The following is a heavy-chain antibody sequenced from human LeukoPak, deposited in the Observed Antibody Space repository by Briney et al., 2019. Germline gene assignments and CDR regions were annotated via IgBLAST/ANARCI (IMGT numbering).Heavy chain of an antibody. J-gene: IGHJ5*02. Sequence: SETLSLTCTVSGGSISSYYWGWIRQPPGKGLEWIGSIYYSGSTYYNPSLKSRVTISVDTSKNQFSLKLSSVTAADTAVYYCARLRNPNGQQPRFDPWGQGTLVTVSS. CDR3: ARLRNPNGQQPRFDP. V-gene: IGHV4-39*01. CDR2: IYYSGST. D-gene: IGHD6-13*01. CDR1: GGSISSYY.